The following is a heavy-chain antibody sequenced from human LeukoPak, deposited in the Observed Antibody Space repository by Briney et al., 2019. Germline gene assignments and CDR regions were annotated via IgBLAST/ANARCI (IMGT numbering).Heavy chain of an antibody. J-gene: IGHJ5*02. CDR2: INHSGST. Sequence: SETLSLTCAVYGGSFSGYYWSWIRQPPGKGLEWIGEINHSGSTNYNPSLKSRVTISVDTSKNQFSLKLSSVTAADTAVYYCARGRFKYSSSSYWFDPWGQGTLVTVSS. V-gene: IGHV4-34*01. CDR3: ARGRFKYSSSSYWFDP. D-gene: IGHD6-6*01. CDR1: GGSFSGYY.